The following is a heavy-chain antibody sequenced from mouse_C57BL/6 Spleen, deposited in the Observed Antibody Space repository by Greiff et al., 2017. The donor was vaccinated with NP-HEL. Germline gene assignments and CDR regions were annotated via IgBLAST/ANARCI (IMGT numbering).Heavy chain of an antibody. CDR1: GFTFSSYG. CDR3: ARHELGLYFDY. Sequence: DVQLVESGGDLVKPGGSLKLSCAASGFTFSSYGMSWVRQTPDKRLEWVATISSGGSYTYYPDSVKGRFTISRDNAKNTLYLQMSSLKSEDTAMYYCARHELGLYFDYWGQGTTLTVSS. V-gene: IGHV5-6*01. J-gene: IGHJ2*01. D-gene: IGHD4-1*01. CDR2: ISSGGSYT.